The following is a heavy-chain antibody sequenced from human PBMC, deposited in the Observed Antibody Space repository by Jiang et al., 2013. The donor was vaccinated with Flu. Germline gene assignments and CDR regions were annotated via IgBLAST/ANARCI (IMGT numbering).Heavy chain of an antibody. J-gene: IGHJ4*02. D-gene: IGHD6-13*01. CDR3: ARAPGMTIAPPGL. Sequence: GAEVKKPGASVKVSCKASGYTFTDYYIHWIRQAPGQGLEWMGWINTNSGAANYAQKFQGRVTMTGDTSISTAYMELSRLGSDDTAVYYCARAPGMTIAPPGLWGQGTLVTVSS. CDR1: GYTFTDYY. V-gene: IGHV1-2*02. CDR2: INTNSGAA.